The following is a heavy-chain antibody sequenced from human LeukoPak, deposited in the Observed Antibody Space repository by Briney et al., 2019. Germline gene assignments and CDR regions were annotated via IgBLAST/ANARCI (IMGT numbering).Heavy chain of an antibody. V-gene: IGHV4-34*01. Sequence: WETLSLTCALYARSFSGYYWSWIRQPPGKGLEWRGEIKHSGSSNYNLSLKSRVTISVDTSKNQFSLKLSSVTAADTAVYYCARGVYSSSWAPFDYWGQGTLVTVSS. D-gene: IGHD6-13*01. CDR1: ARSFSGYY. CDR2: IKHSGSS. J-gene: IGHJ4*02. CDR3: ARGVYSSSWAPFDY.